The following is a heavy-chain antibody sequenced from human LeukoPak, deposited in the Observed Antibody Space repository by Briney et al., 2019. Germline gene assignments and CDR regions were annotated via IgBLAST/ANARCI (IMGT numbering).Heavy chain of an antibody. Sequence: GGSLRLSCAASGLTFSNYAMTWVRQAPGKGLEWVSSIIVSGSRTYYADSVKGRFTISRDNSKNTLYLQMNSLRAEDTALYYCSKDPNGDYIGAFDMWGPGTLVNVSS. CDR3: SKDPNGDYIGAFDM. D-gene: IGHD4-17*01. CDR1: GLTFSNYA. V-gene: IGHV3-23*01. CDR2: IIVSGSRT. J-gene: IGHJ3*02.